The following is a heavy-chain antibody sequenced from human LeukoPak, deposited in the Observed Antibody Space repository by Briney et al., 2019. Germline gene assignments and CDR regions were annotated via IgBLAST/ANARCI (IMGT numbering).Heavy chain of an antibody. J-gene: IGHJ4*02. V-gene: IGHV7-4-1*02. CDR1: GYTFTNYA. CDR2: INTNTGNP. Sequence: ASVKVSCKVSGYTFTNYAMNWVRQAPGQGLEWMGWINTNTGNPTYAQGFTGRFVFSLDTSVSTTYLQISSLKAEDTAVYFCARAFQSLGGLSLPDYWGQGTLLTVSS. CDR3: ARAFQSLGGLSLPDY. D-gene: IGHD3-16*02.